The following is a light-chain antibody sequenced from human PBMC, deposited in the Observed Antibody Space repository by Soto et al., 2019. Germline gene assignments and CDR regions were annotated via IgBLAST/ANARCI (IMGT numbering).Light chain of an antibody. J-gene: IGKJ1*01. CDR1: QSVISNF. Sequence: EIVLTQSPGTLSLSPGERATLSCRASQSVISNFLAWYQQKPGQAPRLLIYGASRRATGIPDRFSGSGSGTDFTLTISRLEPEEFAVYCCQQYGDSPHTFGHGTKVDIK. CDR3: QQYGDSPHT. V-gene: IGKV3-20*01. CDR2: GAS.